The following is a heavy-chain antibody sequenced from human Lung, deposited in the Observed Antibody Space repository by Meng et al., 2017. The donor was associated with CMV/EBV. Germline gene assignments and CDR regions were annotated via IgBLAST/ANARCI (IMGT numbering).Heavy chain of an antibody. D-gene: IGHD2-2*02. V-gene: IGHV4-34*01. CDR2: INHSGST. J-gene: IGHJ3*02. CDR1: GGSFSGYY. Sequence: SQTXXLTCAVYGGSFSGYYWSWIRQPPGKGLEWIGEINHSGSTNYNPSLKSRVNISVDTSKNQFSLKLSSVTAADTAVYYCARGSVVVPAAIWVKRAFDIXGQGXMVTVSS. CDR3: ARGSVVVPAAIWVKRAFDI.